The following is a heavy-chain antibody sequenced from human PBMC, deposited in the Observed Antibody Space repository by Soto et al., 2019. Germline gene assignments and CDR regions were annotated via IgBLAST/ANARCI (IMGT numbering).Heavy chain of an antibody. CDR3: AKLGFDSSGASSVFDY. J-gene: IGHJ4*02. D-gene: IGHD3-22*01. CDR2: ISFDGNNK. Sequence: PGGSLRLSCAASGFTFMAYTMHWVRQAPGKGLEWVALISFDGNNKYYADSVKGRVTISRDNSKNTLDLQMNSVRPEDTAVYYCAKLGFDSSGASSVFDYWGQGSPVTVSS. V-gene: IGHV3-30*18. CDR1: GFTFMAYT.